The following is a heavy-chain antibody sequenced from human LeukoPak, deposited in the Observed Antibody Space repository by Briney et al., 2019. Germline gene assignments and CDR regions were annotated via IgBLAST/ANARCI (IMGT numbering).Heavy chain of an antibody. V-gene: IGHV1-2*02. CDR3: ARDAIGVVGTISWFDP. CDR2: INPNSGDT. CDR1: GYTFTDYY. Sequence: GASVKVSCKASGYTFTDYYIYWVRQAPGQGLEWMGWINPNSGDTNYALRFQDRVTMTSGTSISTAYMELSRLRSDDTAVYYCARDAIGVVGTISWFDPWGQGTLVTVSS. D-gene: IGHD1-26*01. J-gene: IGHJ5*02.